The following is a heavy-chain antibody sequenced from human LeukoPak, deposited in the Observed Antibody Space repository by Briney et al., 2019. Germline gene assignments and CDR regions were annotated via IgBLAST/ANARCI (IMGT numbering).Heavy chain of an antibody. Sequence: ASVKVSCKASGGTFSSYAISWVRQAPGQGLEWRGGIIPIFGTASYAQKFQGRVTITADESTSTAYMELSSLRSEDTAVYYCANSGLNYYDSSGPGYFQHWGQGTLVTVSS. CDR1: GGTFSSYA. CDR2: IIPIFGTA. CDR3: ANSGLNYYDSSGPGYFQH. D-gene: IGHD3-22*01. V-gene: IGHV1-69*13. J-gene: IGHJ1*01.